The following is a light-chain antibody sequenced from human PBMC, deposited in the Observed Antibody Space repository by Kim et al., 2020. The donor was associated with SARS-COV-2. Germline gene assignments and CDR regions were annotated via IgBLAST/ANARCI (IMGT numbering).Light chain of an antibody. V-gene: IGLV3-1*01. Sequence: SYELTQPPSVSVSPGQTASITCSGDKLGDKYACWYQQKPGQSPVLVIYQDSKRPSGIPERFSGSNSGTTATLTISGTQAMDEADYYCQAWDSSTEVFGTGTKVTVL. CDR3: QAWDSSTEV. J-gene: IGLJ1*01. CDR2: QDS. CDR1: KLGDKY.